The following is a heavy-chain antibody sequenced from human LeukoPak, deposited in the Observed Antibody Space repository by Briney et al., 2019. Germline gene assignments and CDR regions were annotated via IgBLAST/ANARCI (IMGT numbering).Heavy chain of an antibody. CDR1: RFPLKWYA. CDR3: VKDLSGYAFDY. J-gene: IGHJ4*02. D-gene: IGHD5-12*01. V-gene: IGHV3-64D*09. Sequence: WGALRTSRFSSRFPLKWYALDCGRPAPGEGAGYVSAISSNGGSTYYADSVKGRFTISRDNSKNTLYLQMSSLRAEDTAVYYCVKDLSGYAFDYWGQGTLVTVSS. CDR2: ISSNGGST.